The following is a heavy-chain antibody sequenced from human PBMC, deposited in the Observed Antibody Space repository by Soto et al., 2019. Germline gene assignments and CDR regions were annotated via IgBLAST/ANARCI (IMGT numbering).Heavy chain of an antibody. Sequence: ASVKVSCKASGYTFTSYAMHWVRQAPGQRLEWMGWINAGNGNTKYSQKFQGRVTITRDTSASTAYMELSSLRSEDTAVYYCARDPLGSGWPDHAFDIWGQGTMVTVSS. V-gene: IGHV1-3*01. CDR3: ARDPLGSGWPDHAFDI. CDR1: GYTFTSYA. J-gene: IGHJ3*02. CDR2: INAGNGNT. D-gene: IGHD6-19*01.